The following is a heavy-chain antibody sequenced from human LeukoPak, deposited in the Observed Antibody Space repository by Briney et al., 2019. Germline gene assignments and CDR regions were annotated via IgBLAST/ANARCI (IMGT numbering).Heavy chain of an antibody. J-gene: IGHJ6*03. CDR2: IIPIFGTA. V-gene: IGHV1-69*06. CDR1: GGTFSSYA. D-gene: IGHD6-13*01. CDR3: ARGGRSSQGYYYDYMDV. Sequence: EASVKVSCKASGGTFSSYAISWVRQAPGQGLEWMGGIIPIFGTANYAQKFQGRVTITADKSTSTAYMELSSLTADDTAVYYCARGGRSSQGYYYDYMDVWGKGTTVTVTS.